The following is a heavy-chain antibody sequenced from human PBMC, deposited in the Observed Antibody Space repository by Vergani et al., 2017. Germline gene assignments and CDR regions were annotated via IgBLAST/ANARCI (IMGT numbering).Heavy chain of an antibody. V-gene: IGHV5-51*03. CDR1: GYNFTNYW. D-gene: IGHD1-1*01. J-gene: IGHJ4*02. Sequence: ELQLVQSGAEVKKPGESLKISCKGSGYNFTNYWIGWVRQMPGKGLEYMGIIYPGDSDTRYSPSFQGQVTISADKSISTAYLQWSSLQASDTAIYYCARTLYNLNDAAGYWGQGTLVTVSS. CDR3: ARTLYNLNDAAGY. CDR2: IYPGDSDT.